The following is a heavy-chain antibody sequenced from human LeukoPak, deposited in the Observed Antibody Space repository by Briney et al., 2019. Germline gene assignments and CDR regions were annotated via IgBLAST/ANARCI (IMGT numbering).Heavy chain of an antibody. V-gene: IGHV4-39*01. D-gene: IGHD5-18*01. J-gene: IGHJ4*02. Sequence: SETLSLTCTVSGGSMSSSTYYWGWIRQAPGKGLEWIGSIYHSGSTYYNPSLKSRVTISVDTSKNQFSLKLSSVTAADTAVYYCARHLGIQLWFLDYWGQGTLVTVSS. CDR2: IYHSGST. CDR3: ARHLGIQLWFLDY. CDR1: GGSMSSSTYY.